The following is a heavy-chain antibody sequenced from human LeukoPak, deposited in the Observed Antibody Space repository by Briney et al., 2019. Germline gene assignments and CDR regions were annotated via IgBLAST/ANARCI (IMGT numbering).Heavy chain of an antibody. J-gene: IGHJ3*02. Sequence: SETLSLTCAVYGGSFSGYYWSWIRQPPGKGLGWIGEINHSGSTNYNPSPKSRVTISVDLSKNQFPLSLSSVTAADTAVYYRAKFKGHIVVVMAAKAVGAFDIWGQGTMVTVSS. CDR1: GGSFSGYY. V-gene: IGHV4-34*01. CDR2: INHSGST. D-gene: IGHD2-21*01. CDR3: AKFKGHIVVVMAAKAVGAFDI.